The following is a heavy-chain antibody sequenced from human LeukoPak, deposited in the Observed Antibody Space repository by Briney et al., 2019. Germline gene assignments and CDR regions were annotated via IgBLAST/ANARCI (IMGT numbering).Heavy chain of an antibody. CDR1: GGSISSNSYY. J-gene: IGHJ4*02. V-gene: IGHV4-39*02. CDR2: IHYGGST. Sequence: SETLSLICTVSGGSISSNSYYWGWIRQPPGKGLEWIGNIHYGGSTYYNASLKSRVTISVDTPKNHFSLKLSSVTAADTAVYYCARYIAATGGFDYWGQGTLVTVSS. D-gene: IGHD6-13*01. CDR3: ARYIAATGGFDY.